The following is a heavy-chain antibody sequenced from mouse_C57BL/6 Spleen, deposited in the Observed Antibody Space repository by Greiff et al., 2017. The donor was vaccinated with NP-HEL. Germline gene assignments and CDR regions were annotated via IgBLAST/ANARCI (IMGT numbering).Heavy chain of an antibody. CDR3: ARSGYYSNYEEIMDY. Sequence: QVQLQQSGAELVKPGASVKISCKASGYAFSSYWMNWVKQRPGKGLEWIGQIYPGDGDTNYNGKFKGKATLTADKSSSTAYMQLSSLTSEDSAVYFCARSGYYSNYEEIMDYWGQGTSVTVSS. J-gene: IGHJ4*01. CDR1: GYAFSSYW. D-gene: IGHD2-5*01. CDR2: IYPGDGDT. V-gene: IGHV1-80*01.